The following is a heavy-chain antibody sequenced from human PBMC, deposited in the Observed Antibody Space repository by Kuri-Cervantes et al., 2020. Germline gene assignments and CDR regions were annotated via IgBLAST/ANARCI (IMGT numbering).Heavy chain of an antibody. CDR3: AKPKYSSSSGLGYYYYGMDV. V-gene: IGHV3-30*18. CDR2: ISYDGSNK. Sequence: GESLKIPCAASGFTFSSYGMHWVRQAPGKGLEWVAVISYDGSNKYYADSVKGRFTISRDNSKNTLYLQMNSLRAEDTAVYYCAKPKYSSSSGLGYYYYGMDVWGQGTTVTVSS. J-gene: IGHJ6*02. CDR1: GFTFSSYG. D-gene: IGHD6-6*01.